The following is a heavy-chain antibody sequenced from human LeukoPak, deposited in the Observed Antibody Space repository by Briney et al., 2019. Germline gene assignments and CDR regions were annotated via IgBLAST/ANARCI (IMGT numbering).Heavy chain of an antibody. J-gene: IGHJ4*02. CDR3: ARLPAQRYRSSKAFDY. CDR2: INHSGST. CDR1: GGSFSGYY. Sequence: PSETLSLTCAVYGGSFSGYYWSWIRQPPGKGLEWIGEINHSGSTNYNPSLKSRVTISVDTSKNQFSLKLSSVTAADTAAYYCARLPAQRYRSSKAFDYWGQGTLVTVSS. V-gene: IGHV4-34*01. D-gene: IGHD6-13*01.